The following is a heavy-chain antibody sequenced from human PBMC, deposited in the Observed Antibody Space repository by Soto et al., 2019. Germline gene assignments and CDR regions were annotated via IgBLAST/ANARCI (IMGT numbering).Heavy chain of an antibody. Sequence: QVQLQQWGAGLLKPSETLSLTCAVYGGSFSGYYWSWIRQPPGKGLEWIGEINHSGSTNYNPSLKCRVTISVNTSKNQFSLKLSSVTAAATAVYYCAIYVPRVGATTNFDYWGQGTLVTVSS. D-gene: IGHD1-26*01. V-gene: IGHV4-34*01. CDR3: AIYVPRVGATTNFDY. CDR1: GGSFSGYY. J-gene: IGHJ4*02. CDR2: INHSGST.